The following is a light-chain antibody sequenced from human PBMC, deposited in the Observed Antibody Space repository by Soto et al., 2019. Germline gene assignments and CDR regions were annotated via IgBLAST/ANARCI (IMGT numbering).Light chain of an antibody. J-gene: IGKJ5*01. Sequence: PATLSLSPGDRAALSCKASQSVHTFLAWYQQKPGQAPRLLIYGASNRAAGIPARFSGSGSGTDFTLTISSLEPEDFAVYYCQQRSNWPPITFGQGARLEIK. CDR2: GAS. CDR1: QSVHTF. V-gene: IGKV3-11*01. CDR3: QQRSNWPPIT.